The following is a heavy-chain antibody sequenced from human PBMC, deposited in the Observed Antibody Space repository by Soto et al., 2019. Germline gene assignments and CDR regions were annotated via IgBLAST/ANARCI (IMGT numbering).Heavy chain of an antibody. CDR3: ARGQEGVVATH. Sequence: QVQLQQWGAGLLKPSETLSLTCVVYGGSLSGYYWSWIRQPPGKGLEWIGEIKDGGLTNYSPSRKSRATISADTPKNQFSLKLHSVTAADRAVYYCARGQEGVVATHWDQGTLVTVSS. CDR2: IKDGGLT. CDR1: GGSLSGYY. V-gene: IGHV4-34*01. J-gene: IGHJ4*02. D-gene: IGHD5-12*01.